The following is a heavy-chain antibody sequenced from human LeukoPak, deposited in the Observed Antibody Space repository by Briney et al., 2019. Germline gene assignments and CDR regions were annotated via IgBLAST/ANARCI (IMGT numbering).Heavy chain of an antibody. J-gene: IGHJ5*02. CDR3: ARHSSSGGGWFDP. CDR2: INHSGST. V-gene: IGHV4-34*01. CDR1: GFTFSNYW. Sequence: GSLRLSCAASGFTFSNYWMSWVRQAPGKGLEWIGEINHSGSTNYNPSLKSRVTISVDTSKNQFSLKLSSVTATDTAVYYCARHSSSGGGWFDPWGQGTLVTVSS. D-gene: IGHD6-6*01.